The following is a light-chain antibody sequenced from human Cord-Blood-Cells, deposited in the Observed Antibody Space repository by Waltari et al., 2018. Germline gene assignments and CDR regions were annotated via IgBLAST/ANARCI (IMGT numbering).Light chain of an antibody. Sequence: EIVLTPSPATLSLSPGERATLSCRASQSVSSYLAWYQQKPGQSPRLLIYDASNRATGIPARFSGSGSGTDFTLTISSLEPEEFAVYYCQQRSNWAWTFGQGTKVEIK. J-gene: IGKJ1*01. CDR1: QSVSSY. V-gene: IGKV3-11*01. CDR2: DAS. CDR3: QQRSNWAWT.